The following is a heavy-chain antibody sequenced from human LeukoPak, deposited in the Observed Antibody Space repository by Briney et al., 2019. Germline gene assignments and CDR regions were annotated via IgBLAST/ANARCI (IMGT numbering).Heavy chain of an antibody. CDR2: IRSKVYGGTT. CDR3: TRDYGGFDY. CDR1: GFTFGDYV. D-gene: IGHD4-23*01. Sequence: HPGGSLRLSCRASGFTFGDYVMTWVRQAPGKGLEWVGFIRSKVYGGTTEYAASVKGRFIISRDDSKSIAYLQMNSPKTEDTAVYYCTRDYGGFDYWGQGTLVTVSS. J-gene: IGHJ4*02. V-gene: IGHV3-49*04.